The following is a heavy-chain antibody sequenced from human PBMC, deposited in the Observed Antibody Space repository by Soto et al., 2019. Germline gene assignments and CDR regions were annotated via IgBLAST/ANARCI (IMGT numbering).Heavy chain of an antibody. Sequence: GGSLRISCSASGFTFSSYAMHWVRQAPGKGLEYVSAISSNGGSTYYADSVKGRFTISRDKSKNTLYLQMSSLRAEDTAVYYCVKVAYYYDSSNPYYFDYWGQGTLVTVSS. D-gene: IGHD3-22*01. CDR2: ISSNGGST. CDR1: GFTFSSYA. V-gene: IGHV3-64D*06. CDR3: VKVAYYYDSSNPYYFDY. J-gene: IGHJ4*02.